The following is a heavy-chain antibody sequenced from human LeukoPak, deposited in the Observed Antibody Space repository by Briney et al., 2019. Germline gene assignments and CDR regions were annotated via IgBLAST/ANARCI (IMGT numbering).Heavy chain of an antibody. CDR2: ISGSGLST. D-gene: IGHD1-26*01. Sequence: PGGSLRLSCAASGFTFHGYPMTWGRQAPGKGLEWVSTISGSGLSTYYADSVKGRFSISRDNSNQTLYLQMNSVRADDTAVYYCARGQGVVGATTRGYFGYWGQGALVTVSS. V-gene: IGHV3-23*01. J-gene: IGHJ4*02. CDR3: ARGQGVVGATTRGYFGY. CDR1: GFTFHGYP.